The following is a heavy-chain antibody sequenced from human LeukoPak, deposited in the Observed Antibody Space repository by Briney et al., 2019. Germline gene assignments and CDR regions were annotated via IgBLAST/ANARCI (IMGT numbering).Heavy chain of an antibody. J-gene: IGHJ5*02. Sequence: PGGSLRLSCAASGFTFSSYWMSWVRQAPGKGLEWVANIKQDGSEKYYVDSVKGRFTISRDNAKNSLYLQMNSLRAEDTAVYYCARVGSRWWLRSWFDPWGQGTLVTVSS. CDR3: ARVGSRWWLRSWFDP. CDR1: GFTFSSYW. V-gene: IGHV3-7*01. D-gene: IGHD5-12*01. CDR2: IKQDGSEK.